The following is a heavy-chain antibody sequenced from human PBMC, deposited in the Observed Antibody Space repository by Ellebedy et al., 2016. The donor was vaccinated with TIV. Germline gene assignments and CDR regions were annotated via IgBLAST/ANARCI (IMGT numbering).Heavy chain of an antibody. Sequence: GGSLRLSCAASGFTFSSYGMHWVRKAPGKGLEWVAVISYDGSNKYYADSVKGRFTISRDNSKNTLYLQMNSLRAEDTAVYYCARDKGSSWYPYYYYYYGMDVWGQGTTVTVSS. CDR2: ISYDGSNK. V-gene: IGHV3-30*03. CDR3: ARDKGSSWYPYYYYYYGMDV. CDR1: GFTFSSYG. D-gene: IGHD6-13*01. J-gene: IGHJ6*02.